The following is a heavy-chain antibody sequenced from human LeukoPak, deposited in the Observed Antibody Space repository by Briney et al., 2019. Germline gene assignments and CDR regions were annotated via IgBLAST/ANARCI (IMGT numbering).Heavy chain of an antibody. CDR3: AELGITMIGGV. CDR2: ISSSGSTI. D-gene: IGHD3-10*02. Sequence: GGSLRLSCAAPGFTFSSYEMNWVRQAPGQGLEWVSYISSSGSTIYYADSVKGRFTISRDNAKNSLYLQMNSLRAEDTAVYYCAELGITMIGGVWGKGTTVTISS. V-gene: IGHV3-48*03. J-gene: IGHJ6*04. CDR1: GFTFSSYE.